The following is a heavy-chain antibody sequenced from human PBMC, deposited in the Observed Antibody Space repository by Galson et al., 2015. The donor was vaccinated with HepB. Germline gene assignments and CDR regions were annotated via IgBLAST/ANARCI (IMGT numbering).Heavy chain of an antibody. J-gene: IGHJ4*02. V-gene: IGHV4-59*01. CDR1: GGSISSYY. D-gene: IGHD2-21*01. CDR3: ARARGGGDFDY. CDR2: VSCRGST. Sequence: ETLSLTCTVSGGSISSYYWNWIRQPPGKGLEWIGYVSCRGSTDYNPSLKSRVTISLDRPRNHFSLTLSSVTAADTALYYCARARGGGDFDYWGRGTLVAVSS.